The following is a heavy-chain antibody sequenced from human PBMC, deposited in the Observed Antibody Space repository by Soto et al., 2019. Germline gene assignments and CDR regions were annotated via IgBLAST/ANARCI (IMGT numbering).Heavy chain of an antibody. D-gene: IGHD2-21*01. J-gene: IGHJ3*02. CDR3: ARGNDWKSSTFDI. CDR1: GGSLTDHY. CDR2: VYYSGGT. V-gene: IGHV4-59*11. Sequence: QVQLQESGPGLVKPSETLSLTCTVAGGSLTDHYWNWFRQFPGKGLHWIGYVYYSGGTNYNPSRKSRVTMSVDTSKNQFSLNLRSVTAADTAVYYCARGNDWKSSTFDIWGQGTMVSVSS.